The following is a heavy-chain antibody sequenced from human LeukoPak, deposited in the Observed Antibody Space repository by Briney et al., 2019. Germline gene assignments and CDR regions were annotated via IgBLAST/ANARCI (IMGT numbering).Heavy chain of an antibody. V-gene: IGHV4-59*01. Sequence: SETLSLTCTVSGGSISSYYWSWIRQPPGKGLEWIGYIYYTGSTNYNPSLKSRVTISVDTSKNQFSLELSSVTAADTAVYYCARGNSGSYYGFDYWGQGTLVTVSS. CDR1: GGSISSYY. CDR2: IYYTGST. CDR3: ARGNSGSYYGFDY. D-gene: IGHD1-26*01. J-gene: IGHJ4*02.